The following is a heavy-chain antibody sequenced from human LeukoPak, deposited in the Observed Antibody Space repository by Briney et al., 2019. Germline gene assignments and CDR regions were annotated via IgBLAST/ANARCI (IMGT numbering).Heavy chain of an antibody. Sequence: GGSLRLSCAASGFTFSSYSMNWVRQAPGKGLEWVSSISSSSSYIYSADSVKGRFTISRDNAKNSLYLQMNSLRAEDTAVYYCAKIGYCSGGSCYSVVFDAFDIWGQGTMVTVSS. CDR1: GFTFSSYS. D-gene: IGHD2-15*01. V-gene: IGHV3-21*04. J-gene: IGHJ3*02. CDR3: AKIGYCSGGSCYSVVFDAFDI. CDR2: ISSSSSYI.